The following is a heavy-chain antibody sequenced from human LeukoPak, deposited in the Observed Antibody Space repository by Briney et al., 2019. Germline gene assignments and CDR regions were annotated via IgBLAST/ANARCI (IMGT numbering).Heavy chain of an antibody. D-gene: IGHD3-10*01. Sequence: GASVKVSCKASGGTFSSYAISWVRQAPGQGLEWMGGIIPIFGTANYAQKFQGRVTITADESTSTAYMELSSLRSEDTAVYYCTTEEPYGSGSSFDYWGQGTLVTVSS. J-gene: IGHJ4*02. V-gene: IGHV1-69*13. CDR2: IIPIFGTA. CDR1: GGTFSSYA. CDR3: TTEEPYGSGSSFDY.